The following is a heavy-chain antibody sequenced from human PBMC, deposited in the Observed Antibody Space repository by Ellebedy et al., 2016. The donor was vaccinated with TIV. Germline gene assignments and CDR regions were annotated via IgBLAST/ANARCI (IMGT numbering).Heavy chain of an antibody. D-gene: IGHD3-22*01. CDR3: ARAIGSGSSY. V-gene: IGHV3-7*01. Sequence: GGSLRLSXAASGFPFSSYWMSWVRQAPGRGLEWVANIKHDVTEKSYMDSVKDRFTISRDNAKNSLYLQMNSLRAEDTAVYYCARAIGSGSSYWGQGTLVTVSS. J-gene: IGHJ4*02. CDR2: IKHDVTEK. CDR1: GFPFSSYW.